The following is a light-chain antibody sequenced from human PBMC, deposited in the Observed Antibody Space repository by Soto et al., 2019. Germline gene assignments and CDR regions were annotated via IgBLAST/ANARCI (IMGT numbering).Light chain of an antibody. CDR1: QIVSGW. Sequence: DIQMTQSPSTLSASVGERCTIACRSRQIVSGWSGWYQQKPGAAPKLLIYDASALPRVVPSRSSGSGAGKKFTLTIASLQPDDFATYYCQQNETFSGTFGPGTKVDIK. CDR3: QQNETFSGT. CDR2: DAS. V-gene: IGKV1-5*01. J-gene: IGKJ1*01.